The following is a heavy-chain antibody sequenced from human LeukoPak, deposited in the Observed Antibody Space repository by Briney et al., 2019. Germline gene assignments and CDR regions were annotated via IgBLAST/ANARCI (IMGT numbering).Heavy chain of an antibody. D-gene: IGHD2-2*01. CDR3: AKDYAVGSLGS. CDR2: ISYDGSNK. V-gene: IGHV3-30*12. J-gene: IGHJ4*02. Sequence: GGSLRLSCAASGFTFSSYGMHWVRQAPGKGLEWVAVISYDGSNKYYADSVKGRFTISRDNSKNTLYLQMNSLRADDTAVYYCAKDYAVGSLGSWGQGTLVTVSS. CDR1: GFTFSSYG.